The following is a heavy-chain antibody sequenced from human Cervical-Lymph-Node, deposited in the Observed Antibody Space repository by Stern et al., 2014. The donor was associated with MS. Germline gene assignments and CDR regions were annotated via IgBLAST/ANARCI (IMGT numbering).Heavy chain of an antibody. CDR1: GGSVSSGTYY. CDR2: IHYSGRT. V-gene: IGHV4-31*03. J-gene: IGHJ4*02. CDR3: ARTNYYDSSGYRAPKYFDY. Sequence: QLQLQESGPGLVKPSQTLSLTCSVSGGSVSSGTYYWSWIRQHPGRGLEWIGYIHYSGRTYYNPSLKSRFTISVDTSKDQFSLRLGSVTAADTAVYYCARTNYYDSSGYRAPKYFDYWGQGTLLTVSS. D-gene: IGHD3-22*01.